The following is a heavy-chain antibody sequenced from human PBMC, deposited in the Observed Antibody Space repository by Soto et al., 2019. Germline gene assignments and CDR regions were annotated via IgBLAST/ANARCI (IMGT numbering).Heavy chain of an antibody. V-gene: IGHV4-39*01. CDR3: ARLRGYSSGYYYMDV. D-gene: IGHD6-19*01. CDR1: GGSISSSSYY. Sequence: SSDTLSLTCTVSGGSISSSSYYWGWIRQPPGKGLEWIGSIYYSGSTYYNPSLKSRVTISVDTSKNQFSLKLSSVTAADTAVYYCARLRGYSSGYYYMDVWGKGTTVT. CDR2: IYYSGST. J-gene: IGHJ6*03.